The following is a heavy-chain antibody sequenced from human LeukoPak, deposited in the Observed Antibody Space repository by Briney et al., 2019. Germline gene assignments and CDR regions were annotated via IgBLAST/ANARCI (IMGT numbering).Heavy chain of an antibody. Sequence: ASVKVSCKASGYSFTSNYIHWVRQAPGQGLEWMGMIYPRDGSTSYAQKFQGRVTITADESTSTAYMELSSLRSEDTAVYYCARDRGGYQLPPFDPWGQGTLVTVSS. V-gene: IGHV1-46*01. D-gene: IGHD2-2*01. CDR1: GYSFTSNY. CDR2: IYPRDGST. CDR3: ARDRGGYQLPPFDP. J-gene: IGHJ5*02.